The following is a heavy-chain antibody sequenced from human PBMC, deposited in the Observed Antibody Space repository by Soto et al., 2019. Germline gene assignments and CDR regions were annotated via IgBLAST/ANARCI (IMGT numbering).Heavy chain of an antibody. Sequence: GESLKISCQGSGYNFPNYWIAWVRQMPGKGLEWMGIIYPDDSETRYSPSFQGQVTISADKSISTAYLQWSSLEASDTAMYYCGRLDHGNLWLNNKVFDCWGQGTLVTVSS. D-gene: IGHD3-9*01. CDR3: GRLDHGNLWLNNKVFDC. J-gene: IGHJ4*02. CDR2: IYPDDSET. CDR1: GYNFPNYW. V-gene: IGHV5-51*01.